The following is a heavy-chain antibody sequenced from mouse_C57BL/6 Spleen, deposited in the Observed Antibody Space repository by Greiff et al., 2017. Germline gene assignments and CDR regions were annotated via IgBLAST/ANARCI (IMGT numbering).Heavy chain of an antibody. D-gene: IGHD2-2*01. V-gene: IGHV5-4*01. J-gene: IGHJ4*01. Sequence: EVKLMESGGGLVMPGGSLKLSCAASGFTFSSYAMSWVRQTPEKRLEWVATISDGGSYTYYPDNVKGRFTIYRDKAKNNLYLQMSHLKSEDTAMYYCARDGSEYYCAKDYWGQGTSVSVSS. CDR1: GFTFSSYA. CDR2: ISDGGSYT. CDR3: ARDGSEYYCAKDY.